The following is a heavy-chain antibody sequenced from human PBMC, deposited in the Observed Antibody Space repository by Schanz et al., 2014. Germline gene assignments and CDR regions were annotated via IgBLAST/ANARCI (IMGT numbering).Heavy chain of an antibody. CDR3: ARDRRCDMSSCYYNGMDV. Sequence: EVQLVESGGALVQPGGSLRLSCAASGFTLSSYWVHWVRQAPGKGLVWVSRINTVGTTSTYADSVKGRFTISRDNDKNTVYLQMNSLRGEDTAVYYCARDRRCDMSSCYYNGMDVWGQGTTVTVSS. CDR2: INTVGTTS. V-gene: IGHV3-74*01. CDR1: GFTLSSYW. J-gene: IGHJ6*02. D-gene: IGHD3-22*01.